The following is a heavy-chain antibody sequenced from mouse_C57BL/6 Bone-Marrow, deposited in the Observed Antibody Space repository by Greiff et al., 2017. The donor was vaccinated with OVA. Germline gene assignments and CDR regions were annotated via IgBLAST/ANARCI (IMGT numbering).Heavy chain of an antibody. Sequence: EVKLMESGGGLVQPGGSLKLSCAASGFTFSDYYMYWVRQTPEKRLEWVAYISNGGGSTYYPDTVKGRFTISRDHAKNTLYLQMSRLKSEDTAMYYCARPFAYWGQGTLVTVSA. J-gene: IGHJ3*01. CDR1: GFTFSDYY. CDR3: ARPFAY. V-gene: IGHV5-12*01. CDR2: ISNGGGST.